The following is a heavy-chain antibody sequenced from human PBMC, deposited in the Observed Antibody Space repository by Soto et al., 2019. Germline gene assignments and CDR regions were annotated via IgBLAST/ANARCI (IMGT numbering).Heavy chain of an antibody. V-gene: IGHV1-69*06. Sequence: ASVKVSCKASGGTFNSYAISWVRHPPGQGLEWMGGIIPIFGTTNYARRFQGRVTITADKSTSTAYMELRSLRSEDTAVYYCARGTRSGSYYYYGLDVWGQGTTVTVSS. CDR1: GGTFNSYA. D-gene: IGHD1-26*01. CDR2: IIPIFGTT. J-gene: IGHJ6*02. CDR3: ARGTRSGSYYYYGLDV.